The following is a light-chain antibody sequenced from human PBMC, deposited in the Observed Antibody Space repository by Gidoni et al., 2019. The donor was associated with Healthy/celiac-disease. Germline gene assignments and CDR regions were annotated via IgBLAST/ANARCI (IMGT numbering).Light chain of an antibody. CDR1: QSVSSSY. CDR2: GAS. Sequence: EIVLTQSPGPLSVSPGERATLSCRARQSVSSSYLAWYQQKPGQAPRLIIDGASSRATGIPDRCSGSGSGKDFTLTISRVEPEDFAVDYCQQYGSSSLTFGGGTKVEIK. CDR3: QQYGSSSLT. V-gene: IGKV3-20*01. J-gene: IGKJ4*01.